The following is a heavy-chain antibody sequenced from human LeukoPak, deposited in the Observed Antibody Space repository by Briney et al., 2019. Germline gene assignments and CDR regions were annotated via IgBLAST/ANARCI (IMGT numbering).Heavy chain of an antibody. CDR3: ARSYGVIDYYGMDV. CDR1: GGSISSYY. J-gene: IGHJ6*02. CDR2: IYYSGST. V-gene: IGHV4-59*08. D-gene: IGHD4-17*01. Sequence: SETLSLTCTVSGGSISSYYWSWIRQPPGKGLEWIGYIYYSGSTNYNPSLKSRVTLSVDTSKNQFSLKLSSVTAADTAVYYCARSYGVIDYYGMDVWGQGTTVTVSS.